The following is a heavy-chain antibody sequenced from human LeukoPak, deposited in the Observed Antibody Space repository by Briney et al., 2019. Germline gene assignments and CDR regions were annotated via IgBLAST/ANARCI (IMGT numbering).Heavy chain of an antibody. V-gene: IGHV4-59*01. CDR3: ARDLAAAAGTRVGTFDI. CDR1: GGSISSYY. CDR2: IYYSGGT. D-gene: IGHD6-13*01. J-gene: IGHJ3*02. Sequence: NPSETLSLTCTVSGGSISSYYWSWIRQPPGKGLEWIGYIYYSGGTNYNPSLKSRVTISVDTSKNQFSLKLSSVTAADTAVYYCARDLAAAAGTRVGTFDIWGQGTMVTVSS.